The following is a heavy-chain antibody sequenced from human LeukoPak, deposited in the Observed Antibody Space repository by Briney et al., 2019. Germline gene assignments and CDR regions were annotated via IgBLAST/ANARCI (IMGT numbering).Heavy chain of an antibody. J-gene: IGHJ6*02. CDR2: ISYDGSNK. Sequence: GRSLRLSCAASGFTFSSYATHWVRQAPGKGLEWVAVISYDGSNKYYADSVKGRFTISRDNSKNTLYLQMNSLRAEDTAVYYCARDESSGYSYGTYYYYGMDVWGQGTTVTVSS. V-gene: IGHV3-30-3*01. CDR3: ARDESSGYSYGTYYYYGMDV. D-gene: IGHD5-18*01. CDR1: GFTFSSYA.